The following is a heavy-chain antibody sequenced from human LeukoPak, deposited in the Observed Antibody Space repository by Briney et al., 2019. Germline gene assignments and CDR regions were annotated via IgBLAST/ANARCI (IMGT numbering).Heavy chain of an antibody. Sequence: GGSLRLSCAASGFTFSSYWMSWVRQAPGKGLEWVANTRQDGSEKYYVDSVKGRFTISRDNAKNSLYLQMNSLRAEDTAVYYCAREGAVAGIYYGMDVRGQGTTVTVSS. D-gene: IGHD6-19*01. CDR3: AREGAVAGIYYGMDV. J-gene: IGHJ6*02. CDR1: GFTFSSYW. CDR2: TRQDGSEK. V-gene: IGHV3-7*01.